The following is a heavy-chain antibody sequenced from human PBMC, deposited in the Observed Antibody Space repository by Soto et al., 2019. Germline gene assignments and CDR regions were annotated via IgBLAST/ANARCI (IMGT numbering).Heavy chain of an antibody. CDR2: IYPGDSDT. V-gene: IGHV5-51*01. Sequence: PGESLKISCKGSGYSFTSYWIGWVRQMPGKGLEWMGIIYPGDSDTRYSPSFQGQVTISADKSISTAYLQWSSLKASDTAMYYCARRGYSYGHYYYYGMDVWDQGTTVTVSS. J-gene: IGHJ6*02. D-gene: IGHD5-18*01. CDR3: ARRGYSYGHYYYYGMDV. CDR1: GYSFTSYW.